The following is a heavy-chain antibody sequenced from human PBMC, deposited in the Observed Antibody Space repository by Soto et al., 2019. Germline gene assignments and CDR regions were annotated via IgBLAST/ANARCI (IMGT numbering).Heavy chain of an antibody. V-gene: IGHV1-18*01. CDR3: AIADYGDDDY. CDR2: IKAYSGNT. J-gene: IGHJ4*02. Sequence: QLQLVQSGAEAKKPGASVKVSCKASGYTFPTSTISWVRQAPGQGLEWMGWIKAYSGNTKYAQKLQGRVTMPTDTSTKTYYRELRSLTTDDTTIYYFAIADYGDDDYWGQGTLVTVSS. D-gene: IGHD4-17*01. CDR1: GYTFPTST.